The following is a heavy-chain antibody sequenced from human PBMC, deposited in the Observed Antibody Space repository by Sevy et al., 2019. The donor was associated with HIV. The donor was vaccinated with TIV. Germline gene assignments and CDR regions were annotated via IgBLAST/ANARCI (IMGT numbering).Heavy chain of an antibody. J-gene: IGHJ4*02. V-gene: IGHV3-21*01. CDR3: SSGGGY. D-gene: IGHD3-16*01. Sequence: GGSLRLSCAASGFSVGSYIMSWVRQAPGKGLEWVSFISFTTNNTYYGDSVKGRFTISRDNARNSVYLQMNSLRAEDTAVYYCSSGGGYWGQGTLVTVSS. CDR2: ISFTTNNT. CDR1: GFSVGSYI.